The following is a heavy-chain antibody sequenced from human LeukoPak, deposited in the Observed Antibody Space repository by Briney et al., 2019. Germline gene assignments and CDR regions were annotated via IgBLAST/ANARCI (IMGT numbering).Heavy chain of an antibody. CDR1: GFTFSSYW. D-gene: IGHD2-21*01. J-gene: IGHJ6*03. V-gene: IGHV3-74*01. CDR2: INGDGSIT. CDR3: AKSGVSASYYYYYMDV. Sequence: GGSLRLSCAASGFTFSSYWMHWVRQAPGKGLVWVSRINGDGSITTYADSVKGRFTISRDNAKNTLYLQMNSLRAEDTALYYCAKSGVSASYYYYYMDVWGKGTTVTVSS.